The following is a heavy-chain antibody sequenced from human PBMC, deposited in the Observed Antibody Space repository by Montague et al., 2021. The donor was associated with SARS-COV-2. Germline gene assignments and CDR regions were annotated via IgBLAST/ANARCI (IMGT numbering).Heavy chain of an antibody. Sequence: SETLSLTCTVSGGSISSSNYFWGWFRQPPGQRLEWIGSISFGGSTYYSPSLKSRVTISVDTSKNHFSLKLTSVTAADTAVYYCAGGVGKGFSGYESEGGFDDWGQGTPVTVSS. CDR3: AGGVGKGFSGYESEGGFDD. J-gene: IGHJ4*02. D-gene: IGHD5-12*01. CDR2: ISFGGST. CDR1: GGSISSSNYF. V-gene: IGHV4-39*07.